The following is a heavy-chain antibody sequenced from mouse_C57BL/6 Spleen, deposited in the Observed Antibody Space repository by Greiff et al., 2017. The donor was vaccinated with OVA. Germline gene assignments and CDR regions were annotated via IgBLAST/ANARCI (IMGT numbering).Heavy chain of an antibody. D-gene: IGHD4-1*01. V-gene: IGHV3-8*01. Sequence: VQLQESGPGLAKPSQTLSLTCSVSGYSITRDYWNWIRKFPGTKLEYMGYISYSGSTYYNPTRKRRSTSTRDTSKKQYDLQLKSVTTEDTATYYCARSGTMRYFDVWGTGTTVTVSS. CDR2: ISYSGST. J-gene: IGHJ1*03. CDR3: ARSGTMRYFDV. CDR1: GYSITRDY.